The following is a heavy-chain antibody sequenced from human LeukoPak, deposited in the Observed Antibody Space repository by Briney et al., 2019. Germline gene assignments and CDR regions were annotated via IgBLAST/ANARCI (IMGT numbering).Heavy chain of an antibody. J-gene: IGHJ4*02. D-gene: IGHD6-13*01. CDR2: IYYSGST. CDR3: ARLRARIAAAGHFDY. CDR1: GGSISSYY. V-gene: IGHV4-59*08. Sequence: PSETLSLTCTVSGGSISSYYWSWIRQPQGKGLEWIGYIYYSGSTNYNPSLKSRVTISVDTSKNQFSLKLSSVTAADTAVYYCARLRARIAAAGHFDYWGQGTLVTVSS.